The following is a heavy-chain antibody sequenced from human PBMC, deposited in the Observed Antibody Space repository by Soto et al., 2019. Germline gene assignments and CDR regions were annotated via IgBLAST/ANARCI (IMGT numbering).Heavy chain of an antibody. CDR3: ARVHRRANAFDI. CDR2: ISYDGSNK. V-gene: IGHV3-30-3*01. Sequence: RLSCAASGFTFSSYAMHWVRQAPGKGLEWVAVISYDGSNKYYADSVKGRFTISRDNSKNTLYLQMNSLRAEDTAVYYCARVHRRANAFDIWGQGTMVTVSS. CDR1: GFTFSSYA. J-gene: IGHJ3*02.